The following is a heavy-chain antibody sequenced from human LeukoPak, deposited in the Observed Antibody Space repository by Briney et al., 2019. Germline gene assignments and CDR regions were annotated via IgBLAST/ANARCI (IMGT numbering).Heavy chain of an antibody. V-gene: IGHV3-15*01. CDR3: TTDVATVNDY. D-gene: IGHD5-12*01. CDR1: GFTFSNAW. J-gene: IGHJ4*02. Sequence: GGSLRLSCAASGFTFSNAWMSWVRQAPGKXXXXVGRIKSKTDGGTTDYAAPVKGRFTISRDDSKNTLYLQMNSLKTEDTAVYCCTTDVATVNDYWGQGTLVTVSS. CDR2: IKSKTDGGTT.